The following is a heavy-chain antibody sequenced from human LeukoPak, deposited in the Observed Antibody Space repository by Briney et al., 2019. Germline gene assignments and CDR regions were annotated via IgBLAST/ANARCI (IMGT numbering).Heavy chain of an antibody. CDR2: ISAYNGNT. V-gene: IGHV1-18*01. J-gene: IGHJ3*02. CDR3: ARDVMTTVAHGAFDI. Sequence: ASVKVSCKASGYTFTSYGISWVRPAPGQGLERMGWISAYNGNTNYAQKFQGRVTITADESTSTAYMELSSLRSEDTAVYYCARDVMTTVAHGAFDIWGQGTMVTVSS. CDR1: GYTFTSYG. D-gene: IGHD4-23*01.